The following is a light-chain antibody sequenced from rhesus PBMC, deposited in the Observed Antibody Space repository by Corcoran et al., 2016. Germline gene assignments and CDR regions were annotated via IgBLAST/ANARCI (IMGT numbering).Light chain of an antibody. Sequence: DIQMTQSPSSLSASVGDRVTITCRASQTIGSFLAWYQQKPGKVPKLRIYTASSLESGVPPRFSGSGSWTEFTLTISSLQPEDFATYYCQQHNSHPLTFGGGTKVEIK. CDR1: QTIGSF. CDR2: TAS. CDR3: QQHNSHPLT. V-gene: IGKV1-44*02. J-gene: IGKJ4*01.